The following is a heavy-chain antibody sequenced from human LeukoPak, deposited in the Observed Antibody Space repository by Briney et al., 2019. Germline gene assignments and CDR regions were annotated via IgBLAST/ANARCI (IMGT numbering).Heavy chain of an antibody. J-gene: IGHJ4*02. D-gene: IGHD4-23*01. CDR3: ARENNDYGGKKAFDY. V-gene: IGHV4-30-4*01. CDR2: IHYSGNT. CDR1: GGSSRSGDYF. Sequence: SETLSLTCAVSGGSSRSGDYFWSWIRQPPGRGLEWIGHIHYSGNTYYNPSLKSRVSISVDTSKNQFSLKLSSVTAADTAVYYCARENNDYGGKKAFDYWGQGTLVTVSS.